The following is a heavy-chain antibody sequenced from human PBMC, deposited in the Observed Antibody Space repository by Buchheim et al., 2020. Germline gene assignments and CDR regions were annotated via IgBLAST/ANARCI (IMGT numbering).Heavy chain of an antibody. CDR1: GHSISSATYH. D-gene: IGHD5-18*01. V-gene: IGHV4-31*03. J-gene: IGHJ5*02. CDR2: ISNGGST. Sequence: QVQLQESGPGLVKPSQTLSLTCTVSGHSISSATYHWGWIRQPPGKGLEWIAYISNGGSTHYNPSLQSRLIMSVDTSRNQFSLRLNSVTAADTAVYYCAKGAGYTEVWFDPWGQGTL. CDR3: AKGAGYTEVWFDP.